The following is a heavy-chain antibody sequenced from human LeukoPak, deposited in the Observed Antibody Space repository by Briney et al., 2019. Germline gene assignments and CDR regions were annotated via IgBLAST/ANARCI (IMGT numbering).Heavy chain of an antibody. J-gene: IGHJ3*02. CDR2: IKPSGSEK. CDR1: GFTFSNYW. V-gene: IGHV3-7*01. CDR3: ARDLDTYVVLTAYDTFDI. D-gene: IGHD2-21*02. Sequence: GGSLRLSCEGPGFTFSNYWMTWVRQAPEKGLEWVANIKPSGSEKHYADSVEGRFTISRDNAKNSLYLQMNSLRAEDTAVYYCARDLDTYVVLTAYDTFDIWGQGAMVTVSS.